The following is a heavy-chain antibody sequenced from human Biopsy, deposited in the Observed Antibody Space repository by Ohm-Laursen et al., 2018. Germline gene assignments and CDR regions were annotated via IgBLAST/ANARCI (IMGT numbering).Heavy chain of an antibody. CDR1: GGSISSYY. D-gene: IGHD7-27*01. J-gene: IGHJ6*02. CDR2: IYYSGSI. CDR3: ARLWGGYHFHGMDV. V-gene: IGHV4-59*08. Sequence: SETLSLTCTVSGGSISSYYWSWIRQPPGKGLECIGYIYYSGSINYSPSLKSRVTMSVDTSKNQSSLKLSSVTAADTAVYYCARLWGGYHFHGMDVWGQGTTVTVSS.